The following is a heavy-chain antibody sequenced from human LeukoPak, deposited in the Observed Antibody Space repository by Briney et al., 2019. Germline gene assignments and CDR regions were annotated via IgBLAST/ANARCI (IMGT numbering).Heavy chain of an antibody. Sequence: GGSLRLSCAASGFSLSNAWMSWVRQAPGKGLEWVGRIKSKTTGGTADFAAPVKGRFTIPRDDSKNTLYLQMNSLKIEDTAVYFCTTCTGGSCYSDYWGQGTPVTVSS. CDR1: GFSLSNAW. CDR2: IKSKTTGGTA. V-gene: IGHV3-15*01. D-gene: IGHD2-15*01. CDR3: TTCTGGSCYSDY. J-gene: IGHJ4*02.